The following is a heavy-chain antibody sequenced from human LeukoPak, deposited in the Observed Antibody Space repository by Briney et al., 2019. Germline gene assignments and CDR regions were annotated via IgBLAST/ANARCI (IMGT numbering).Heavy chain of an antibody. D-gene: IGHD3-10*01. CDR3: AKDRGPLGYGMDV. J-gene: IGHJ6*02. Sequence: GGSLRLSCAASGFTFSSYAVSWVRQAPGKGLEWVSAISGSGGSTYYADSVKGRFTISRDNSKNTLYLQMNSLRAEDTAVYYCAKDRGPLGYGMDVWGQGTTVTVSS. V-gene: IGHV3-23*01. CDR1: GFTFSSYA. CDR2: ISGSGGST.